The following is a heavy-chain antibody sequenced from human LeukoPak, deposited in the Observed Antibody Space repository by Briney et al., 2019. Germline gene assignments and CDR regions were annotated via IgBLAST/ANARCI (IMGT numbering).Heavy chain of an antibody. D-gene: IGHD3-3*01. CDR3: ARDSIANTIFGLRGYGMDV. V-gene: IGHV1-18*01. J-gene: IGHJ6*02. Sequence: ASVKVSCKASGYTFSSYGISWVRQAPGQGLEWMGWISADNGNTNYAQKFQGRVTMTTDTSTSTAYMELRSLRSGDTAVYYCARDSIANTIFGLRGYGMDVWGQGTTVTVSS. CDR2: ISADNGNT. CDR1: GYTFSSYG.